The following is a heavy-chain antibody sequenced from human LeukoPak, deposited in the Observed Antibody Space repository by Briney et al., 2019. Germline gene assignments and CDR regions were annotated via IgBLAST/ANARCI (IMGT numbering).Heavy chain of an antibody. CDR1: GFTFSSYG. V-gene: IGHV3-33*01. CDR2: IWYDGSNK. CDR3: ASFRDGYNF. Sequence: PGGSLRLSCAASGFTFSSYGMHWVRQAPGKGLEWVAVIWYDGSNKYYADSVKGRFTISRDNSKNTLYLQVNSLRAEDTAVYYCASFRDGYNFWGQGTLVTVSS. J-gene: IGHJ4*02. D-gene: IGHD5-24*01.